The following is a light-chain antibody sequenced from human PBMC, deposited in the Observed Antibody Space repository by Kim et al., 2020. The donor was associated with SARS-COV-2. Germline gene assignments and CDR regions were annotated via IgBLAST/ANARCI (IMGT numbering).Light chain of an antibody. J-gene: IGKJ1*01. V-gene: IGKV1-39*01. Sequence: DVQITQFPSSLSAFVCDRITITCRTSQPKNIHLNWYQQRPGTAPKLLIYTASTLRYGVPSRFSGAGSETDFTLTINGLQPEDSATYFCQQSYPSRPFGQGTKVDIK. CDR2: TAS. CDR3: QQSYPSRP. CDR1: QPKNIH.